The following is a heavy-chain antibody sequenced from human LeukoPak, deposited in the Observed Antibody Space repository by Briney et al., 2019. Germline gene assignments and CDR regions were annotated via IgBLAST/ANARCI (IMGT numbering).Heavy chain of an antibody. V-gene: IGHV1-46*01. CDR1: GYIFISYY. CDR3: AWRGGLRTPSTYYFDY. D-gene: IGHD4-17*01. J-gene: IGHJ4*02. CDR2: INPSDGST. Sequence: ASVKVSCKASGYIFISYYIHWVRQAPGQGLEWMGVINPSDGSTNYAQKYQDRVTMTRDTSTRTVYMQLSSLRSDDTAVYYCAWRGGLRTPSTYYFDYWGQGTLVTVSS.